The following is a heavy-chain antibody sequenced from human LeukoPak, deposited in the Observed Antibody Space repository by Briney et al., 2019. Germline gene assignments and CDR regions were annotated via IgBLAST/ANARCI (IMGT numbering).Heavy chain of an antibody. CDR1: GGSISSSSYY. CDR2: IYYSGNT. V-gene: IGHV4-39*01. Sequence: SETLSLTCTVSGGSISSSSYYWGWIRQPPGKGLEWIGSIYYSGNTYFNPSLKSRVTLSVDTSKNQLSLKLSSVTAADTAVYYCARGAGSSSSCADYWGQGTLVTVSS. D-gene: IGHD6-13*01. J-gene: IGHJ4*02. CDR3: ARGAGSSSSCADY.